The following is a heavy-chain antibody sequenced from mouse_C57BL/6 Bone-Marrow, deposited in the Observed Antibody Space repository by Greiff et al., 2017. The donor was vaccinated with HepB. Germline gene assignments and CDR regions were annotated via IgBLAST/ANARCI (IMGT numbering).Heavy chain of an antibody. CDR2: ISNLAYSI. Sequence: EVKLVESGGGLVQPGGSLKLSCAASGFTFSDYGMAWVRQAPRKGPEWVAFISNLAYSIYYADTVTGRFTISRENAKNTLYLEMSSLRSEDTAMYYCARRVGPLNDFDYWGQGTTLTVSS. CDR3: ARRVGPLNDFDY. CDR1: GFTFSDYG. J-gene: IGHJ2*01. V-gene: IGHV5-15*01.